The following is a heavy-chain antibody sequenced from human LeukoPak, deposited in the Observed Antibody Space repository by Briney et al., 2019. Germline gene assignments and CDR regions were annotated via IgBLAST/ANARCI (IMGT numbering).Heavy chain of an antibody. CDR3: ARDLMGSFSDLLFDY. J-gene: IGHJ4*02. D-gene: IGHD2-8*01. V-gene: IGHV3-48*02. CDR1: GFPFSSYS. Sequence: GSLRLSCAASGFPFSSYSMNWVRQAPGKGLEWVSYISSSSSTIYYADSVKGRFTISRDNAKNSLYLQMNSLRDEDTAVYYCARDLMGSFSDLLFDYWGQGTLVTVSS. CDR2: ISSSSSTI.